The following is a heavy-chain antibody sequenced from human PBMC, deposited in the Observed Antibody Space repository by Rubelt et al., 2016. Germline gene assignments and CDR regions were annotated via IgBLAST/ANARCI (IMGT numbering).Heavy chain of an antibody. J-gene: IGHJ5*02. V-gene: IGHV4-39*07. CDR2: IYYSGST. Sequence: QLQLQESGPGLVKPSETLSLTCTVSGGSISSSSYYWGWIRQPPGKGLEWIGRIYYSGSTYYNPSLKSRVTISVDTYKNQFSLKLSSVTAADTAVYYCASLVVVVVVATGNWFDPWGQGTLVTVSS. CDR3: ASLVVVVVVATGNWFDP. D-gene: IGHD2-15*01. CDR1: GGSISSSSYY.